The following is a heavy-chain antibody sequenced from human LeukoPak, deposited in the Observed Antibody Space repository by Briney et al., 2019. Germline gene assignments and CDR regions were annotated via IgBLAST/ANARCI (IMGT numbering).Heavy chain of an antibody. CDR2: IRYDGSNK. V-gene: IGHV3-30*02. CDR1: GFTFSSYG. CDR3: AREVTIFGVAYRYYMDV. J-gene: IGHJ6*03. D-gene: IGHD3-3*01. Sequence: GGSLRLSCAASGFTFSSYGMHWVRQAPGKGLEWVAFIRYDGSNKYYADSVKGRFTISRDNAKNSLYLQMNSLRAEVTAVYYCAREVTIFGVAYRYYMDVWGKGTTVTVSS.